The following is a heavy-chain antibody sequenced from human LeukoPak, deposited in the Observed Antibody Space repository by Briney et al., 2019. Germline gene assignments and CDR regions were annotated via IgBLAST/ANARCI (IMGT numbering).Heavy chain of an antibody. J-gene: IGHJ4*02. V-gene: IGHV4-38-2*02. CDR2: IYHSGST. CDR3: ARDTHLVY. Sequence: SETLSLTCTVSGYSISSGYYWGWIRQPPGKGLEWIGNIYHSGSTNYNPSLKSRVTISVDTSKNQFSLKLTSVTAADTAVYYCARDTHLVYWGQGTLVTVSS. CDR1: GYSISSGYY.